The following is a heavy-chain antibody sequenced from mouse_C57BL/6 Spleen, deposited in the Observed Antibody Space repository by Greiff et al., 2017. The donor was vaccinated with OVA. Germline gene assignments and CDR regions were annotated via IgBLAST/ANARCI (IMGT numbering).Heavy chain of an antibody. Sequence: VQLQQSGPELVKPGASVKIPCKASGYTFTDYNMDWVKQSHGKSLEWIGDINPNNGGTIYNQKFKGKATLTVDKSSSTAYMELRSLTSEDTAVYYCARSGDYYGSSRYYYAMDYWGQGTSVTVSS. CDR2: INPNNGGT. D-gene: IGHD1-1*01. J-gene: IGHJ4*01. V-gene: IGHV1-18*01. CDR1: GYTFTDYN. CDR3: ARSGDYYGSSRYYYAMDY.